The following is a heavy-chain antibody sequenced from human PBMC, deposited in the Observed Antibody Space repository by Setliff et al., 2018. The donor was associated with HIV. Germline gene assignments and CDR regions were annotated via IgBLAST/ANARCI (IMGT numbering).Heavy chain of an antibody. J-gene: IGHJ6*03. CDR2: ISGGGDST. D-gene: IGHD6-13*01. Sequence: GGSLRLSCAASGFFFSTYWMNWFRQAPGKGPQWVARISGGGDSTYYADSVKGRFTISRDNTRNSVYLQMDSLRVDDTAVFYCARRSGSSSLKGVHYYYYYYMDVWGKGTTVTVSS. CDR3: ARRSGSSSLKGVHYYYYYYMDV. V-gene: IGHV3-21*06. CDR1: GFFFSTYW.